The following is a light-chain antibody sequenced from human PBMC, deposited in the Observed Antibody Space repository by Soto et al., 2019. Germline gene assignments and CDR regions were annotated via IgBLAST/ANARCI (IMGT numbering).Light chain of an antibody. J-gene: IGKJ1*01. CDR1: QSISSW. CDR3: QQYNSYST. CDR2: DAS. Sequence: DIQMTQSPSTLSASVGDRVTITCRASQSISSWLAWYQQKPGKAPKLLIYDASSLESGVPSRFSGSGSGPEFTLTISSLQPDDFATYYCQQYNSYSTFGQGTKVDIK. V-gene: IGKV1-5*01.